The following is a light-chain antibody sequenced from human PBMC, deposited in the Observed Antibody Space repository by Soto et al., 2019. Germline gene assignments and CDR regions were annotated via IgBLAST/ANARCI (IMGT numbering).Light chain of an antibody. J-gene: IGKJ4*01. Sequence: DIVMTQSPLSLPVTPGEPASISCRSSQSLLHGNGYNYLDWYLQKPGQSPQLLIYLGSNRASGVPDRFSGSGSGTDFTLKISRVEGEDVGVYYCMQALQTPLTFGGGTKVEIK. CDR1: QSLLHGNGYNY. CDR2: LGS. CDR3: MQALQTPLT. V-gene: IGKV2-28*01.